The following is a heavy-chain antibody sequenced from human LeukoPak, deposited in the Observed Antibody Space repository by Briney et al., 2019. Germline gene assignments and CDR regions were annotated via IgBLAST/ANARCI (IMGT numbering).Heavy chain of an antibody. CDR1: GGSISSYY. D-gene: IGHD5-18*01. J-gene: IGHJ5*02. Sequence: SETLSLTCTVSGGSISSYYWSWIRQPAGKGLEWIGRIYTSGSTNYNPSLKSRVTMSVDTSKNQFSLKLSSVTAADTAVYYCARDLGLWLQGSWFDPGAREPWSPSPQ. CDR3: ARDLGLWLQGSWFDP. V-gene: IGHV4-4*07. CDR2: IYTSGST.